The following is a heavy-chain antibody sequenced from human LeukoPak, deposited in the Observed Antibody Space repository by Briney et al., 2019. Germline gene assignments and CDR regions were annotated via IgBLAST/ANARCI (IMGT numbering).Heavy chain of an antibody. Sequence: PSQTLSLTCTVSGGSISSGGYSWSWIRQPPGKGLEWIGYIYHSGSTYYNPSLKSRVTISVDRSKNQFSLKLSSVTAADTAVYYCARGFSYDHDAFDIWGQGTMVTVSS. D-gene: IGHD5-12*01. CDR1: GGSISSGGYS. CDR3: ARGFSYDHDAFDI. V-gene: IGHV4-30-2*01. CDR2: IYHSGST. J-gene: IGHJ3*02.